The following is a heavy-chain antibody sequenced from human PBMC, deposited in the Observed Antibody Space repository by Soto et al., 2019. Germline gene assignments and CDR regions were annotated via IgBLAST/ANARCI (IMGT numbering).Heavy chain of an antibody. CDR1: GYTFTSYG. CDR3: ARGVAVVGIFSNDYYYYGMDV. D-gene: IGHD6-19*01. CDR2: ISAYNGNT. V-gene: IGHV1-18*01. Sequence: ASVKVSCKASGYTFTSYGISWVRQAPGQGLEWMGWISAYNGNTNYAQKLQGRVTMTTDTSTSTAYMELRSLRSDDTAVYYCARGVAVVGIFSNDYYYYGMDVWGQGTTVTVSS. J-gene: IGHJ6*02.